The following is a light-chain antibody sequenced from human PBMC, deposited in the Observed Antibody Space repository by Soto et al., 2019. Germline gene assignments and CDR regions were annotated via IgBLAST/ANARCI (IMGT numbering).Light chain of an antibody. Sequence: DIVMTQSPDSLAMSLGERATINCKSSQSVLYTLNKRNYLSWYQQKPGQPPKLLIYWAYTRDSGVPDIFSGSGSGTQFPLTISMLEAEDAAVYYCQQDYTTPTNTFGQGTRLEL. CDR3: QQDYTTPTNT. J-gene: IGKJ5*01. CDR2: WAY. CDR1: QSVLYTLNKRNY. V-gene: IGKV4-1*01.